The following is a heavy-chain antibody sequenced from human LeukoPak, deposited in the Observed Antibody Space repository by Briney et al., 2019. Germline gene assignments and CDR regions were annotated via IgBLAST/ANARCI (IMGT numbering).Heavy chain of an antibody. J-gene: IGHJ4*02. CDR2: IIPIFGTA. CDR1: GGTFSSYA. CDR3: ARALWFGELLPFDY. Sequence: SVKVSCKASGGTFSSYAISWVRQAPGQGLEWMGGIIPIFGTANYAQKFQGRVTITADKSTSTAYMELSSLRSEDTAVYYCARALWFGELLPFDYWGQGTLVTVSS. V-gene: IGHV1-69*06. D-gene: IGHD3-10*01.